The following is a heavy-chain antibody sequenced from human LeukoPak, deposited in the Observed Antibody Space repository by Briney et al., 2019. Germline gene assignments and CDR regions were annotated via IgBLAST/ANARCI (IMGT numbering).Heavy chain of an antibody. D-gene: IGHD7-27*01. Sequence: GGSLRLSCAASGFTFSSYARSWVRQAPGKGLEWVSAISGSGGSTYYADSVRGRFTISRDNTKNTVYLQMNSLGAEDTAVYYCVQDWAWGAFGYWGQGTLVTVSS. J-gene: IGHJ4*02. CDR1: GFTFSSYA. CDR2: ISGSGGST. V-gene: IGHV3-23*01. CDR3: VQDWAWGAFGY.